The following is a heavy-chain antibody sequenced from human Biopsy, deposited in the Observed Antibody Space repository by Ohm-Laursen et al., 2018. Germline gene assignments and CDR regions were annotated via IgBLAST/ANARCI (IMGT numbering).Heavy chain of an antibody. D-gene: IGHD1-7*01. V-gene: IGHV1-8*01. CDR2: LNPVSGNS. CDR1: GCTFTSYD. Sequence: SVKVSCKASGCTFTSYDITWVRQASGQGPEWIGWLNPVSGNSNFGQKFRGRVTVTSDTPISTAYMELSGLTSDDTATYYCGRAVRNQLLTDPWGQGTLVTVTS. CDR3: GRAVRNQLLTDP. J-gene: IGHJ5*02.